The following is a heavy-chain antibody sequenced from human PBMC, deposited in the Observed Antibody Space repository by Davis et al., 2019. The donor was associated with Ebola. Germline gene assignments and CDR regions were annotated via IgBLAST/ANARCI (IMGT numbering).Heavy chain of an antibody. CDR1: GGSISSSSYY. CDR2: IYYSGST. Sequence: SETLSLTCSVSGGSISSSSYYWTWIRQSPEKGLEWIGNIYYSGSTYYNPSLKSRLSMSVDRAKDQFSLHLSSVTAADAAKYHCGRHASRAGPYYGLDVWGQGTTVTVSS. V-gene: IGHV4-39*01. J-gene: IGHJ6*02. CDR3: GRHASRAGPYYGLDV.